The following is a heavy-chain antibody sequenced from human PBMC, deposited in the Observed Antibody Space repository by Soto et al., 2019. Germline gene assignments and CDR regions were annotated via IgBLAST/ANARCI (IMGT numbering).Heavy chain of an antibody. V-gene: IGHV1-58*01. Sequence: ASVKVSCKASGFTFTSSAVQWVRQALGQRLEWIGWIVVGSGNTNYAQKFQERVTITRNMSTSTAYMELSSLRSEDMAVYYCEAENAHYYDSSGEYTVDIWGQGKIVTVSS. D-gene: IGHD3-22*01. CDR1: GFTFTSSA. CDR3: EAENAHYYDSSGEYTVDI. CDR2: IVVGSGNT. J-gene: IGHJ3*02.